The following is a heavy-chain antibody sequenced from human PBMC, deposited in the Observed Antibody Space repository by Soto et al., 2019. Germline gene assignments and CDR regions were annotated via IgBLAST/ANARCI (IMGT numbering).Heavy chain of an antibody. CDR3: EKGYTSGPRIDV. Sequence: GSLRLSCAASGFTFSSYTMNWVRQAPGKGLEWLSSISSSNNDIYYADSVKGRFTISRDNAKNSLYLQMNSLRVEDTAVYHCEKGYTSGPRIDVWGQGTTVTVSS. J-gene: IGHJ6*02. CDR1: GFTFSSYT. V-gene: IGHV3-21*01. CDR2: ISSSNNDI. D-gene: IGHD6-19*01.